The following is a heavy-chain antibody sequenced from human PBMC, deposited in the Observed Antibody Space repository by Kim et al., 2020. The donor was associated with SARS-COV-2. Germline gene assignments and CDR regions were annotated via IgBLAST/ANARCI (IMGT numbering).Heavy chain of an antibody. J-gene: IGHJ6*02. CDR1: GFTFGDYA. CDR2: IRSKAYGGTT. Sequence: GGSLRLSCTASGFTFGDYAMSWFRQAPGKGLEWVGFIRSKAYGGTTEYAASVKGRFTISRDDSKSIAYLQMNSLKTEDTAVYYCTRDPTGPVDTAMVYYYYGMDVWGQGTTVTVSS. D-gene: IGHD5-18*01. CDR3: TRDPTGPVDTAMVYYYYGMDV. V-gene: IGHV3-49*03.